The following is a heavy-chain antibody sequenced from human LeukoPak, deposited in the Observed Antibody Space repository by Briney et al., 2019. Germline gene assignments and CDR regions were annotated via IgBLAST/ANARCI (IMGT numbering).Heavy chain of an antibody. Sequence: ASVKVSCKASGYTFTSYDFNWVRQATGQRPEWMGWMSPNSGDTGYAQKFQDRVTMTTDTSTSTAYMELRSLKSDDTAVYYCARESHDTREDYWGQGTLVTVSS. D-gene: IGHD3-22*01. CDR2: MSPNSGDT. CDR3: ARESHDTREDY. V-gene: IGHV1-8*01. CDR1: GYTFTSYD. J-gene: IGHJ4*02.